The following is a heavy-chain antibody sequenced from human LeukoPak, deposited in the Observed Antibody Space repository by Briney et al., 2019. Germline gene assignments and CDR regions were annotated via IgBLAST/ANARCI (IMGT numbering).Heavy chain of an antibody. CDR1: GFTFSSYA. CDR2: ISGSGGST. CDR3: ANEGIVGATSQIYYFDY. D-gene: IGHD1-26*01. V-gene: IGHV3-23*01. J-gene: IGHJ4*02. Sequence: GGSLLLSCAASGFTFSSYAMSWVRQAPGKGLEGVSAISGSGGSTYYADSVKGRFTISRDNSKNTLYLQMNSLRAEDTAVYYCANEGIVGATSQIYYFDYWGQGTLVTVSS.